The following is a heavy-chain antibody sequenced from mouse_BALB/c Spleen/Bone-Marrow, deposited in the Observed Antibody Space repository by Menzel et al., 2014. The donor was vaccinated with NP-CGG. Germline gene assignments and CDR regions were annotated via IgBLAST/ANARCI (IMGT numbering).Heavy chain of an antibody. J-gene: IGHJ2*01. CDR2: INSGSSTI. CDR3: TRGGNWDDFDY. D-gene: IGHD4-1*01. Sequence: DVHLVESGGGLVQPGGSRKLSCAASGFTFSSFGMHWVRQAPEKGLEWVAYINSGSSTIYYADTVKGRFTISRDNPKNTLFLQMTSLRSEDTAMYYCTRGGNWDDFDYWGQGTTLAVSS. CDR1: GFTFSSFG. V-gene: IGHV5-17*02.